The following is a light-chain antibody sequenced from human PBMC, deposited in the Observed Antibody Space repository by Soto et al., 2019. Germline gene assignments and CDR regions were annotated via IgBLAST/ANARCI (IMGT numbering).Light chain of an antibody. J-gene: IGKJ1*01. CDR3: QQCNYYSWT. CDR2: DAS. V-gene: IGKV1-5*01. Sequence: DIQMTQSPSTLSASVGDRVSITCRASQSISNWLAWYQQKPGKAPKLLIYDASSLESGVPSRFSGSGSGTEFTLTISSLQPDDFGTYYCQQCNYYSWTFGQGTKVDIK. CDR1: QSISNW.